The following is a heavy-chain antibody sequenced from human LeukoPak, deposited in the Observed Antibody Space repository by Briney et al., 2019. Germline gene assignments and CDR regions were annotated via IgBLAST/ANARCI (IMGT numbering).Heavy chain of an antibody. CDR1: GFTFSSYA. CDR3: VRVAATAFLDY. CDR2: ISSNGGST. V-gene: IGHV3-64D*06. J-gene: IGHJ4*02. D-gene: IGHD2-15*01. Sequence: GGPLRLSCSASGFTFSSYAMHWVRQAPGKGLEYVSAISSNGGSTYYADSVKGRFTISRDNSKNTLYLQMSSLRAEDTAVYYCVRVAATAFLDYWGQGTLVTVSS.